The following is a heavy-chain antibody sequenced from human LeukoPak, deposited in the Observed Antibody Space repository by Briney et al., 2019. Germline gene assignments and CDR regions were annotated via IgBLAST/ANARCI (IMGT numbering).Heavy chain of an antibody. D-gene: IGHD4-23*01. V-gene: IGHV5-51*01. J-gene: IGHJ4*02. Sequence: GESLKISCQGSGYRFTNYWIGWVRQMPGKGLEWMGIIYPGDSDTRYSPSFQGQVTISADKSISTAYLQWSSLKASDTAMYYCARRPTGGNFYFDYWGQGTLVTVSS. CDR3: ARRPTGGNFYFDY. CDR2: IYPGDSDT. CDR1: GYRFTNYW.